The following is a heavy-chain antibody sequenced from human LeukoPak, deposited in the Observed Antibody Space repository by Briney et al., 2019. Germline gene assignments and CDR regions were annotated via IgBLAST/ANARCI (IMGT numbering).Heavy chain of an antibody. CDR2: IRYDGSNK. D-gene: IGHD3-3*01. CDR3: ARDGVFSFAY. J-gene: IGHJ4*02. Sequence: GGSLRLSCAASGFTFSSYGMHWVRQAPGKGLEWVAFIRYDGSNKYYADSVKGRFTISRDNSKNTLYLQMSSLRAEDTAVYYCARDGVFSFAYWGQGTLVTVSS. CDR1: GFTFSSYG. V-gene: IGHV3-30*02.